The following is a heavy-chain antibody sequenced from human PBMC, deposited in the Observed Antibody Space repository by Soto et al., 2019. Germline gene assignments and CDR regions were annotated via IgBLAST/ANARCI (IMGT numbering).Heavy chain of an antibody. J-gene: IGHJ4*02. CDR2: IYHSGST. V-gene: IGHV4-30-2*01. D-gene: IGHD3-22*01. CDR1: GGSISSGGYS. Sequence: FLTCAVSGGSISSGGYSWSWIRQPPGKGLEWIGYIYHSGSTYYNPSLKSRVTISVDRSKNQFSLKLSSVTAADTAVYYCASNYYDSSGYYDYWGQGTLVTVSS. CDR3: ASNYYDSSGYYDY.